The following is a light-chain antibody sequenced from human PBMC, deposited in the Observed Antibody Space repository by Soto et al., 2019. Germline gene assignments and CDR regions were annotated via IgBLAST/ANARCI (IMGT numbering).Light chain of an antibody. J-gene: IGLJ3*02. V-gene: IGLV2-14*01. CDR2: EVR. CDR3: SSYTSISTVV. Sequence: QSVLTQPASVSGSPGQSITISCTGTSNDVGGFNYVSWYQQHPAKAPKLIIYEVRNRPSGVSNRFSGSRSGNTASLTISGLQAEDEADYYCSSYTSISTVVFGGGTKL. CDR1: SNDVGGFNY.